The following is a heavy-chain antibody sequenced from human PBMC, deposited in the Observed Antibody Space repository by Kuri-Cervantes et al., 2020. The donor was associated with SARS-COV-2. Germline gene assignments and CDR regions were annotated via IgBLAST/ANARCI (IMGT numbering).Heavy chain of an antibody. V-gene: IGHV4-38-2*01. D-gene: IGHD5-12*01. Sequence: SQTLSLICAVSVYSISSGYYWGWIRQPPGKGLEWIGSIYHSGSTYYNPPLKSRVTISVDTSKNQFSLRLSSVTAADKAVYYCARQLRLYSMDVWGKGTMVTVSS. J-gene: IGHJ6*03. CDR2: IYHSGST. CDR3: ARQLRLYSMDV. CDR1: VYSISSGYY.